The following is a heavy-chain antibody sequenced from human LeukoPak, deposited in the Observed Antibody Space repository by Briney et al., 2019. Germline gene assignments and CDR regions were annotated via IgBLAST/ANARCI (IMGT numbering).Heavy chain of an antibody. J-gene: IGHJ4*02. Sequence: GGSLRLSCAASGFTFSKAWMTWVRQAPGKGLEWVGRIKTKGDGGTTDYAAPVKGRFTISRDDSKNTLYLQMNSLKTEDTAVYYCTATLGYWGQGTLVTVSS. V-gene: IGHV3-15*01. CDR2: IKTKGDGGTT. CDR3: TATLGY. CDR1: GFTFSKAW.